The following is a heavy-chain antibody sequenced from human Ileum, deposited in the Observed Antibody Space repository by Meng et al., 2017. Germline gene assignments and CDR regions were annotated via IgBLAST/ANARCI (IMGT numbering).Heavy chain of an antibody. CDR3: VRDDGAAAGPK. D-gene: IGHD6-25*01. CDR2: INPNNGDT. CDR1: GYIFTGYY. Sequence: QVQPVQSGAEVKNPGASVKVSCRASGYIFTGYYLQWARQAPGQGLEWMGRINPNNGDTNYAQKFQGRVTMTRDMSTSTVHMELSGLRSDDTAVYFCVRDDGAAAGPKWGQGTLVTVSS. V-gene: IGHV1-2*06. J-gene: IGHJ4*02.